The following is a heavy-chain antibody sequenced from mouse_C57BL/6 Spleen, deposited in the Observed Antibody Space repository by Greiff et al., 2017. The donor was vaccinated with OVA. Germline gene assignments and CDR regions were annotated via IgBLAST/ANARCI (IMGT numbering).Heavy chain of an antibody. CDR3: ARDDGYYDFDY. D-gene: IGHD2-3*01. V-gene: IGHV1-82*01. CDR2: IYPGDGDT. CDR1: GYAFSSSW. J-gene: IGHJ2*01. Sequence: VKLMESGPELVKPGASVKISCKASGYAFSSSWMNWVKQRPGKGLEWIGRIYPGDGDTNYNGKFKGKATLTADKSSSTAYMQLSSLTSEDSAVYFCARDDGYYDFDYWGQGTTLTVSS.